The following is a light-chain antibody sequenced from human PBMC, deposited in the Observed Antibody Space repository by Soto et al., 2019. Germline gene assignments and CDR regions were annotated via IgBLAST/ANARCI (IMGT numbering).Light chain of an antibody. CDR2: SND. Sequence: QSVLTQPPSASGTPGQRVSISCSGGSSNIGTNTVNWYQHLPGTAPKLLIFSNDERPSGVPDRFSGSKSGTSASLAISGLQSDDEADYYCATGDDSRNGVVFGGGTKVTVL. J-gene: IGLJ2*01. CDR1: SSNIGTNT. CDR3: ATGDDSRNGVV. V-gene: IGLV1-44*01.